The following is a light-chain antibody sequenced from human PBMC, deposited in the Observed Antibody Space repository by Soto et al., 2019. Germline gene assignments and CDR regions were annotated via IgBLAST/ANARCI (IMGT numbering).Light chain of an antibody. J-gene: IGKJ2*01. V-gene: IGKV3-15*01. CDR1: QSISTE. CDR3: QQGHNWPLT. CDR2: SAS. Sequence: EIVMTQSPATLSVSPGERATLSCRASQSISTELAWYQQKPGQPPRLLIYSASTRATGVPARFTGSGSGSDFTLTISGLQSEDFAIYYCQQGHNWPLTFGPWTRLEI.